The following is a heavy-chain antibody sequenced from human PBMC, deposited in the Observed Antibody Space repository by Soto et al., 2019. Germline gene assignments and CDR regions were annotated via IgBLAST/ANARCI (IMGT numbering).Heavy chain of an antibody. CDR2: IKSETDGGTI. CDR1: GFTFSTAW. V-gene: IGHV3-15*07. D-gene: IGHD6-19*01. Sequence: EVQLVESGGGLVKTGGSLRLSCAASGFTFSTAWMNWVRQAPGKGLEWVGRIKSETDGGTIDYAAPVKGRFSMSRDDSESTLYLQLDSLRTEDTAVYYCTTWTRSSGSYFDAFDLWGHGTMVTVSS. CDR3: TTWTRSSGSYFDAFDL. J-gene: IGHJ3*01.